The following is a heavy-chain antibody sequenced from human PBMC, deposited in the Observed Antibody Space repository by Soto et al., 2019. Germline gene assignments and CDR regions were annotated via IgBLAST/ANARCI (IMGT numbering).Heavy chain of an antibody. CDR2: IRSKAYGGTT. CDR1: GFTFGDYA. J-gene: IGHJ6*02. Sequence: GSLRLSCTASGFTFGDYAMSWFRQAPGKGLEWVGFIRSKAYGGTTEYAASVKGRFTISRDDSKSIAYLQMNSLKTEDTAVYYCTTALVAATYYYYYGMDVWGQGTTVTVSS. D-gene: IGHD2-15*01. CDR3: TTALVAATYYYYYGMDV. V-gene: IGHV3-49*03.